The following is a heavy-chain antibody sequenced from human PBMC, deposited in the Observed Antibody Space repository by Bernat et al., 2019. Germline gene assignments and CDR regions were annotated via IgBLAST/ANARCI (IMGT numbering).Heavy chain of an antibody. CDR1: GFTFSSYS. D-gene: IGHD3-10*01. CDR3: ARDLYTMVQGVISP. V-gene: IGHV3-21*02. CDR2: ISSSSSYI. Sequence: QLVVSGGGLVKPGGSLRLSCAASGFTFSSYSMNWVRQAPGKGLEWVSSISSSSSYIYYADSVKGRFTISRDNAKNSLYLQMNSLRAEDTAVYYCARDLYTMVQGVISPWGQGTLVTVSS. J-gene: IGHJ5*02.